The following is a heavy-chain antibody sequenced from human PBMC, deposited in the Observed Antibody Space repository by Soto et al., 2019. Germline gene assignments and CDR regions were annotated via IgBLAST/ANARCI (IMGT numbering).Heavy chain of an antibody. CDR3: ARMGASGDYTGYMDV. CDR2: ISASNGDT. Sequence: QLHLVQSGAELKKPGASVKISCRASGNSFSSNVIGWVRQAPGQGLEWMSWISASNGDTNYAQKFRGRVTVTTDTSTSTVYMEMRGLTSDASAVYYCARMGASGDYTGYMDVWGKGTAVTVSS. V-gene: IGHV1-18*01. D-gene: IGHD4-17*01. J-gene: IGHJ6*04. CDR1: GNSFSSNV.